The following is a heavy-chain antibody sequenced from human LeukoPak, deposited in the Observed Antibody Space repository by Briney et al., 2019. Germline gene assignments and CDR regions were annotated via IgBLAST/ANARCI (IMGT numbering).Heavy chain of an antibody. CDR3: ARAFSSSSSGFDY. V-gene: IGHV3-21*01. CDR2: MSSRGTYI. J-gene: IGHJ4*02. D-gene: IGHD6-6*01. Sequence: PGGSLRLSCAASGFTFGTYTMNWVRQAPGKGLEWVSCMSSRGTYIYYADSVKGRFTISRDNAKNSLYLQMNSLRAEDTAVYYCARAFSSSSSGFDYWGQGTLVTVSS. CDR1: GFTFGTYT.